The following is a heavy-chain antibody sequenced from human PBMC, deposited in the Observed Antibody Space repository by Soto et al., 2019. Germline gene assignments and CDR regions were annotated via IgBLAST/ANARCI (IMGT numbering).Heavy chain of an antibody. Sequence: WGSLRLSCAASGYSFSSYAMHWVRQAPGKGLEWVAVISSDGYTQYYADSVEGRFTISRDNSRNTMYLQMHSLRIEDTAVYYCARGSSSSWYYGLDVWGQGTTVTVSS. J-gene: IGHJ6*02. V-gene: IGHV3-30-3*01. CDR1: GYSFSSYA. CDR2: ISSDGYTQ. CDR3: ARGSSSSWYYGLDV. D-gene: IGHD6-13*01.